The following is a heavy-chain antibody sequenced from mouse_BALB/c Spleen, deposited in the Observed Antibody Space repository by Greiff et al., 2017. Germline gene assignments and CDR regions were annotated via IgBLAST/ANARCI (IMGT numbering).Heavy chain of an antibody. CDR1: GFTFSSYA. CDR2: ISSGGSYT. D-gene: IGHD4-1*01. V-gene: IGHV5-9-4*01. J-gene: IGHJ3*01. Sequence: EVKLVESGGGLVKPGGSLKLSCAASGFTFSSYAMSWVRQSPEKRLEWVAEISSGGSYTYYPDTVTGRFTISRDNAKNTLYLEMSSLRSEDTAMYYCAGDKDQLGLFAYWGQGTLVTVSA. CDR3: AGDKDQLGLFAY.